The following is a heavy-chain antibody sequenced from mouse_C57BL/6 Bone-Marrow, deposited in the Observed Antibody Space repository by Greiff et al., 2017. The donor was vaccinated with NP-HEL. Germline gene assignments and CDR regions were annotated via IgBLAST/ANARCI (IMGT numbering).Heavy chain of an antibody. Sequence: VQLQESGAELVRPGTSVKVSCKASGYAFTNYLIEWVKQRPGQGLEWIGLINPGSGGTNYNEKFKGKATLTADKSSSTAYMQLSSLTSEDSAVYFWAITTVVAPYYYAMDYWGQGTSVTVSS. D-gene: IGHD1-1*01. CDR1: GYAFTNYL. V-gene: IGHV1-54*01. CDR2: INPGSGGT. J-gene: IGHJ4*01. CDR3: AITTVVAPYYYAMDY.